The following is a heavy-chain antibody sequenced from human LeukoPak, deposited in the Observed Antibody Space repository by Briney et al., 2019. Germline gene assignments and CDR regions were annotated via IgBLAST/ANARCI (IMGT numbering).Heavy chain of an antibody. CDR2: IKQDGSEK. Sequence: PGGSLRLSCAASGFTVSSNYMSWVRQAPGKGLEWVANIKQDGSEKYYVDSVKGRFTISRDNAKNSLYLQMNSLRAEDTAVYYCARTKYVGGMDVWGQGTTVTVSS. V-gene: IGHV3-7*01. CDR3: ARTKYVGGMDV. J-gene: IGHJ6*02. D-gene: IGHD1-26*01. CDR1: GFTVSSNY.